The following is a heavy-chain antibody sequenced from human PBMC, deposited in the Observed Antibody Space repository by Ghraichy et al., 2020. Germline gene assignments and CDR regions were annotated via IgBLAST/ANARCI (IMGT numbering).Heavy chain of an antibody. Sequence: GGSLRLSCAASEFAFSSHAMSWVRQAPGKGLEWVSSMIVTGDKTFYADSVKGRFTISRDNSKNTLFLQMSSLRAEDTAMYYCARMSGRWVTGYLYYFDLWGQGTLVTGSS. CDR1: EFAFSSHA. D-gene: IGHD2-15*01. CDR3: ARMSGRWVTGYLYYFDL. J-gene: IGHJ4*02. CDR2: MIVTGDKT. V-gene: IGHV3-23*01.